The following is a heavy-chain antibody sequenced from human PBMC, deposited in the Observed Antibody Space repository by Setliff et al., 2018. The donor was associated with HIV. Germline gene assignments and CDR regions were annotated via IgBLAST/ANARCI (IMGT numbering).Heavy chain of an antibody. D-gene: IGHD3-9*01. V-gene: IGHV4-59*08. CDR3: VIRRNFDWLFKSGPFDH. CDR1: GGPISHYY. Sequence: SETLSLTCTVSGGPISHYYWSWIRQPPGKGLEWIGYLYNSGDTKYNPSLKSRVAMSVATSKNQFSLELTSVSVADTAVYYCVIRRNFDWLFKSGPFDHWGQGLLVTVSS. CDR2: LYNSGDT. J-gene: IGHJ4*01.